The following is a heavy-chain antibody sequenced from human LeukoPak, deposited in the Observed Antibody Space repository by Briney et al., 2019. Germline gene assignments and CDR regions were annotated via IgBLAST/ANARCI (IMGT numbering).Heavy chain of an antibody. CDR2: IIPIFGTA. J-gene: IGHJ3*02. D-gene: IGHD4-17*01. Sequence: GSSVKVSCKASGGTFSSYAISWVRQAPGQGLEWMGGIIPIFGTANYAQKFQGRVTITADESTSTAYMELSSLRSEDTAVYYCARDFPTGGVDAFDIWGQGTMVTVSS. CDR3: ARDFPTGGVDAFDI. CDR1: GGTFSSYA. V-gene: IGHV1-69*01.